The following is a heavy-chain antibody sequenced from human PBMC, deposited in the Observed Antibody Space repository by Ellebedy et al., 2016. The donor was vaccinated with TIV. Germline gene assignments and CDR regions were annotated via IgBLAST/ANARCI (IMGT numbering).Heavy chain of an antibody. CDR3: ARDPVGVGPAFDI. J-gene: IGHJ3*02. CDR2: IAGSGAVT. Sequence: PGGSLRLSCAASGFTFRNSAMSWVRQAPGEGLEWVSSIAGSGAVTYYAASVQGRFTISGDTSKNTLYLQVNSLRAEDTAVYYCARDPVGVGPAFDIWGQGTMVTVSS. D-gene: IGHD4-23*01. V-gene: IGHV3-23*01. CDR1: GFTFRNSA.